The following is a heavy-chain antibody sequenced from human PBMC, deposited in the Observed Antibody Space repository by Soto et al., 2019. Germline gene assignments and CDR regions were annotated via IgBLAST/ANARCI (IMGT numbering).Heavy chain of an antibody. CDR3: ARGILRPNHYMDV. Sequence: PSETLSLTCIVSGDSISRGGYFWTWIRQHPGKGLEWIGYIYDSGSAFYNPSLKSRVTMSVDTSKNQFSLNLRSVTAADTAVFYCARGILRPNHYMDVWGKGTAVTVS. CDR2: IYDSGSA. J-gene: IGHJ6*03. CDR1: GDSISRGGYF. D-gene: IGHD1-26*01. V-gene: IGHV4-31*03.